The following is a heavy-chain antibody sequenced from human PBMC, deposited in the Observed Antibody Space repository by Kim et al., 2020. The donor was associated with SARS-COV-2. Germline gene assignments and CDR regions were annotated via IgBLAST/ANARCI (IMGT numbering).Heavy chain of an antibody. Sequence: GGSLRLSCAASGFTFSSYWMHWVRQVPGKGLVWVSRINSDASSTNYADSVKGRFTISRDNAKNTLYLQMNSLRAEDTAVYYCARDQGGSSRGVDYWGQGTLVTVSS. CDR2: INSDASST. J-gene: IGHJ4*02. CDR1: GFTFSSYW. D-gene: IGHD1-26*01. V-gene: IGHV3-74*01. CDR3: ARDQGGSSRGVDY.